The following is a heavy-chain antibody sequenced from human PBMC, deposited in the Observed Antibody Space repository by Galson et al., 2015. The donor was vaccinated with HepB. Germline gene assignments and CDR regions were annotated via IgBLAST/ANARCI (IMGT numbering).Heavy chain of an antibody. CDR2: TYYRSKWYN. V-gene: IGHV6-1*01. Sequence: CAISGDSVSSNSAAWNWIRQSPSRGLEWLGRTYYRSKWYNDYAVSVKSRITINPDTSKNQFSLQLNSVTPENTAVYYCASALTTVGTFDYWGQGTLVTVSS. D-gene: IGHD4-23*01. J-gene: IGHJ4*02. CDR3: ASALTTVGTFDY. CDR1: GDSVSSNSAA.